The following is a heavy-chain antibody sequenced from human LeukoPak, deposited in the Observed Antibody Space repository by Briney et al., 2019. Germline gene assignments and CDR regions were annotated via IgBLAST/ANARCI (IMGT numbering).Heavy chain of an antibody. V-gene: IGHV1-24*01. CDR1: GYTLTELS. D-gene: IGHD6-13*01. CDR3: ATGYSSSWSGAFDI. CDR2: FDPEDGET. Sequence: ASVKVSCKVSGYTLTELSMHWVRQAPGKGLEWMGGFDPEDGETIYAQKFQGRVTMTEDTSTDKAYMELSSLRSEDTAVYYCATGYSSSWSGAFDIWGQGTMVTVSS. J-gene: IGHJ3*02.